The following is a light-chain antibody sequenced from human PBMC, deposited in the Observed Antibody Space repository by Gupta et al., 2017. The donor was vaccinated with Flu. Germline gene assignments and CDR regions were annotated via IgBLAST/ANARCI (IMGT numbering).Light chain of an antibody. CDR3: ESRTGGSTLHV. J-gene: IGLJ1*01. V-gene: IGLV2-14*03. Sequence: NTSGTGTTSYVGGFNYVSWYQQHPGKVPQLMVYGVTNRPSGVSNRFSGSKSGSTASLTITGLQAEDEADYYCESRTGGSTLHVFGTGTKVTVL. CDR2: GVT. CDR1: TSYVGGFNY.